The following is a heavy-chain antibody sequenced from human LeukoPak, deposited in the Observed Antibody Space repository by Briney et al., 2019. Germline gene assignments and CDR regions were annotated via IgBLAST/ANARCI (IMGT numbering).Heavy chain of an antibody. CDR1: GFTFSSYG. Sequence: GGSLRLSCAASGFTFSSYGMHWVRQAPGKGLEWVAVIWNDGSNKYYADSVKGRFTISRDNSKNTLYLQMNTLRAEDTAMYFCVGAPYYYASGAFSPFDYWGQGTLVTVSS. V-gene: IGHV3-33*01. J-gene: IGHJ4*02. D-gene: IGHD3-10*01. CDR3: VGAPYYYASGAFSPFDY. CDR2: IWNDGSNK.